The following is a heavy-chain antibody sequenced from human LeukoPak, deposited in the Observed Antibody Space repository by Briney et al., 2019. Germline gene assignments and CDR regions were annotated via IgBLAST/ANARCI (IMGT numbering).Heavy chain of an antibody. CDR1: GFSLSSYW. J-gene: IGHJ4*02. D-gene: IGHD1-1*01. CDR2: INIEGSTT. V-gene: IGHV3-74*03. CDR3: VSDHTGHDDY. Sequence: GGSLRLSCVACGFSLSSYWVHWVRQAPGKGLVWVSRINIEGSTTTYADSVKGRFTISRDNAKKTVSLQMNSLRGEDTAVYYCVSDHTGHDDYWGQGTLVTVSS.